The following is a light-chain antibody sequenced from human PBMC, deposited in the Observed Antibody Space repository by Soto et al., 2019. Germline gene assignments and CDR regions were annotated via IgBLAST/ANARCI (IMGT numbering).Light chain of an antibody. CDR1: SSDVGGYNY. CDR2: EVS. V-gene: IGLV2-14*01. J-gene: IGLJ2*01. Sequence: QSVLTRPASVSGSLGQSITISCTGASSDVGGYNYVSWYQQHPGKAPKLMIYEVSNRPSGVSNRFSGSKSGNTASLTISGLQAEDEADYYCSSYTSSRTVVFGGGTKLTVL. CDR3: SSYTSSRTVV.